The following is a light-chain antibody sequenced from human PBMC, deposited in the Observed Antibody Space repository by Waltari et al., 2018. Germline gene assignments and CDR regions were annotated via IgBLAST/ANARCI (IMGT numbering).Light chain of an antibody. CDR3: QQYNNWPLT. CDR2: GAS. J-gene: IGKJ4*01. CDR1: QSVSSN. Sequence: EIVMTQSPATLSVSPGERATLSCRASQSVSSNLACYQQKPGQAPRLLIYGASTRATGIPARFSGSGSGTEFTLTISSLQSEDFAVYYCQQYNNWPLTFCGGTKVEIK. V-gene: IGKV3-15*01.